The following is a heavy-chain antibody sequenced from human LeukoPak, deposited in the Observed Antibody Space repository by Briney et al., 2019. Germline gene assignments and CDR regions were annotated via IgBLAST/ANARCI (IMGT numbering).Heavy chain of an antibody. CDR3: ARPKYDFWSGYCLDY. D-gene: IGHD3-3*01. CDR2: IYTSGST. V-gene: IGHV4-4*07. J-gene: IGHJ4*02. CDR1: GGSISSYY. Sequence: SETLSLTCTVSGGSISSYYWSWIRQPAGKGLEWIGRIYTSGSTNYNPSLKSRVTMSVDTSKNQFSLKLSSVTAADTAVYYCARPKYDFWSGYCLDYWGQGTLVTVSS.